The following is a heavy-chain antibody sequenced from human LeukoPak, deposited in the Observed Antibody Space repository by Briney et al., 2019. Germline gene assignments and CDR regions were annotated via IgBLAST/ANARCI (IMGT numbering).Heavy chain of an antibody. CDR3: ARESLATIGVDY. CDR2: ITSSSSYI. V-gene: IGHV3-21*01. CDR1: GFTFNTYN. J-gene: IGHJ4*02. D-gene: IGHD5-12*01. Sequence: PGGSLRLSCAASGFTFNTYNMNWVRQAPGKGLEWVSSITSSSSYIYYADSVKGRFTISRDNAKNSLYLQMNSLRAEDTAVYYCARESLATIGVDYWGQGTLVTVSS.